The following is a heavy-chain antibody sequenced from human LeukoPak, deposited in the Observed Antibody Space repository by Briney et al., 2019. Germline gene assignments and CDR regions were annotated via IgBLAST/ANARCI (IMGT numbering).Heavy chain of an antibody. D-gene: IGHD3-9*01. CDR3: ARGYDILTGYYRGEDY. Sequence: PGGSLRLSCAASGFTVSSNYMSWVRQAPGKGLEWVSVIYSGGSTYYADSVKGRFTISRDNSKNTLYLQMNSLRAEDTAVYYCARGYDILTGYYRGEDYWGQGTLVTVSS. CDR2: IYSGGST. V-gene: IGHV3-53*01. CDR1: GFTVSSNY. J-gene: IGHJ4*02.